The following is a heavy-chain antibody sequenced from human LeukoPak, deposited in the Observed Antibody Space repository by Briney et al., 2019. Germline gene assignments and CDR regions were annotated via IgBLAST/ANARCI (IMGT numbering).Heavy chain of an antibody. CDR3: ARESGGVAVAGTPWFDP. J-gene: IGHJ5*02. CDR2: ISAYNGNT. CDR1: GYTFTSYG. V-gene: IGHV1-18*01. D-gene: IGHD6-19*01. Sequence: GASVTVSCKASGYTFTSYGISWVRQAPGQGLEWMGWISAYNGNTNYAQKLQGRVTMTTDTSTSTAYMELRSLRSDDTAVYYCARESGGVAVAGTPWFDPWGQGTLVTVSS.